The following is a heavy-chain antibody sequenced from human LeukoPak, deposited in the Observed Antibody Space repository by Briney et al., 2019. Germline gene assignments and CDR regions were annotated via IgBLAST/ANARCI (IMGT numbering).Heavy chain of an antibody. D-gene: IGHD1-26*01. V-gene: IGHV3-30*18. J-gene: IGHJ4*02. CDR3: AKDHDSGSFH. Sequence: HPGGSLRLSCAASGFTFSSYGMHWVRQAPGKGLEWVAVVSDDGSRKYYADSVKGRFTISRDNSKNTLDLQMNSLRGEDTAVYYCAKDHDSGSFHWGQGTLVTVSS. CDR2: VSDDGSRK. CDR1: GFTFSSYG.